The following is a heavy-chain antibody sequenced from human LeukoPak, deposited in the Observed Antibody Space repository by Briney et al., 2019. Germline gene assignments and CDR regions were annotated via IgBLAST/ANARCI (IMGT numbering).Heavy chain of an antibody. CDR2: ISYDGSNK. V-gene: IGHV3-30*04. D-gene: IGHD3-9*01. J-gene: IGHJ4*02. CDR3: ARGGGISDYDILTGHPVTPGLFDY. CDR1: GFTFSSYA. Sequence: GGSLRLSCAASGFTFSSYAMHWVRQAPGKGLEWVAVISYDGSNKYYADSVKGRFTISRDNSKNTLYLQMNSLRAEDTAVYYCARGGGISDYDILTGHPVTPGLFDYWGQGTLVTVSS.